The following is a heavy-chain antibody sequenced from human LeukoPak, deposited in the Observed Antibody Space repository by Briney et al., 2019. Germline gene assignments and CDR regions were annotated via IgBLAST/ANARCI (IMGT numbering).Heavy chain of an antibody. CDR2: ISGSGGST. V-gene: IGHV3-23*01. Sequence: GGSLRLSCAASGFTFSSYAMSWVRQAPGKGLEWVSAISGSGGSTYYAGSVKGRFTISRDNSKNTLYLQMNSLRADDTAVYYCAKGGYSSGWRNYFDYWGQGTLVTVSS. D-gene: IGHD6-19*01. CDR1: GFTFSSYA. J-gene: IGHJ4*02. CDR3: AKGGYSSGWRNYFDY.